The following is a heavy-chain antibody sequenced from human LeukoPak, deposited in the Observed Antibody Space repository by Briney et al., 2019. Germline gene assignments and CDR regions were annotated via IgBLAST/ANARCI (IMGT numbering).Heavy chain of an antibody. CDR3: ARRDGYNYYFDY. Sequence: SETLSLTCTVSGGSISSSSYYWGWIRQPPGKGLEWIGRIYYSGSTYYNPSLKSRVTISVDTSKNQFSLKLSSVTAADTAVYYCARRDGYNYYFDYWGQGTLVTVSS. V-gene: IGHV4-39*01. CDR1: GGSISSSSYY. D-gene: IGHD5-24*01. CDR2: IYYSGST. J-gene: IGHJ4*02.